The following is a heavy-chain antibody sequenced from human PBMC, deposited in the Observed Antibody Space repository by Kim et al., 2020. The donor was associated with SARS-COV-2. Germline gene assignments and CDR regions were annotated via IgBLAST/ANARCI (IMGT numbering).Heavy chain of an antibody. CDR1: GFTFSDYY. V-gene: IGHV3-11*01. Sequence: GGSLRLSCAASGFTFSDYYMSWIRQAPGKGLEWVSYISSSGSTIYYADSVKGRFTISRDNAKNSLYLQMNSLRAEDTAVYYCARAKIVVVDWFDPWGQGTLVTVSS. J-gene: IGHJ5*02. CDR3: ARAKIVVVDWFDP. CDR2: ISSSGSTI. D-gene: IGHD2-15*01.